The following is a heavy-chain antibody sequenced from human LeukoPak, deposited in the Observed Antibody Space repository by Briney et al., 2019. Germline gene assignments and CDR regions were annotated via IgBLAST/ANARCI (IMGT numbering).Heavy chain of an antibody. CDR2: INPNSGGT. D-gene: IGHD6-13*01. CDR1: GYTFTGYY. Sequence: ASVKVSCTASGYTFTGYYMHWVRQAPGQGLEWMGWINPNSGGTNYAQKFQGRVTMTRDTSISTAYMELSRLRSDDTAVYYCAGRDSSSWSDRWRYMDVWGKGTTVTVSS. V-gene: IGHV1-2*02. CDR3: AGRDSSSWSDRWRYMDV. J-gene: IGHJ6*03.